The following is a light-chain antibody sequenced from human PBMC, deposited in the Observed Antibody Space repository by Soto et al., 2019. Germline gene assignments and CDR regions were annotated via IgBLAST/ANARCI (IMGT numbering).Light chain of an antibody. CDR2: DAS. Sequence: TCRGRQRISSWLAGYPHEPGKAAKLLIYDASSLESGDPSRFSGSGSGTEFTLTISSLQPDDVATYYCQQYNSYWTFGQGTK. J-gene: IGKJ1*01. V-gene: IGKV1-5*01. CDR3: QQYNSYWT. CDR1: QRISSW.